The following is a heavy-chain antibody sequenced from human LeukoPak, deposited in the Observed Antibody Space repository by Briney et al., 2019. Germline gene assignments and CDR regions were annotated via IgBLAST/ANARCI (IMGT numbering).Heavy chain of an antibody. D-gene: IGHD3-10*01. J-gene: IGHJ6*02. V-gene: IGHV3-21*01. CDR3: ARDRAVMDV. CDR2: ISSSSSYI. CDR1: GFTFSSYS. Sequence: GGSLRLSCAASGFTFSSYSMNWVRQAPGKGLEWVSSISSSSSYIYYADSVKARFTISRDNAKNSLYLQMYSLRAEDTAVYYCARDRAVMDVWGQRTTVTVSS.